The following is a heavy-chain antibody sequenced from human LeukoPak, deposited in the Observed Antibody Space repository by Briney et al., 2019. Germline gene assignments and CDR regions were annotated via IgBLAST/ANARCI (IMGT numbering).Heavy chain of an antibody. D-gene: IGHD4-17*01. CDR3: ARDGDSGDFVGAFDV. CDR1: GGSFNSYY. J-gene: IGHJ3*01. CDR2: ITPGGST. Sequence: SETLSLTCAVYGGSFNSYYWTWIRQSPGKGLEWIGEITPGGSTNYNPSLKSRVTISVDTSKSLFSLRLTSATAADTAVYYCARDGDSGDFVGAFDVWGQGTLVTVSS. V-gene: IGHV4-34*01.